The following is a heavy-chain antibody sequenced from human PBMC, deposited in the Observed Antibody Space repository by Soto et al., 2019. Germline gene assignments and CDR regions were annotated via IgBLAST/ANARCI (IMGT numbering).Heavy chain of an antibody. Sequence: ASVKVSCKASGYTFTSYAMHWVRQAPGQRLEWMGWINAGNGNTKYSQKFQGRVTITRDTSASTAYMELSSLRSEDTAVYYCARFAEAGTTPGYYFDYWGQGTLVTVSS. V-gene: IGHV1-3*01. CDR3: ARFAEAGTTPGYYFDY. CDR1: GYTFTSYA. J-gene: IGHJ4*02. CDR2: INAGNGNT. D-gene: IGHD1-1*01.